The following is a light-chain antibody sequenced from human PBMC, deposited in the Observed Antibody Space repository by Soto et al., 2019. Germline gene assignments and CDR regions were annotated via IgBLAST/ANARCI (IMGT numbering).Light chain of an antibody. Sequence: DIHMTQSPSTLSGSVGDRVTITCRASQTISSWLAWYQQKPGKAPNLLIYGASTLQSGVPSRFSGSGSGTDFTLTISRLEPEDFAVYYCQQYGSSGTFGQGTKVDIK. CDR1: QTISSW. CDR3: QQYGSSGT. V-gene: IGKV1-5*01. J-gene: IGKJ1*01. CDR2: GAS.